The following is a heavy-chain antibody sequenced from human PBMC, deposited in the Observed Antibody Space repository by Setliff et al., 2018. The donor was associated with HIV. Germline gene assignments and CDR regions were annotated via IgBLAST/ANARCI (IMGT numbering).Heavy chain of an antibody. Sequence: SETLSLTCAVSAYSISSHYYWGWIRQPPGKVLEWIGTIYHSGSTYYNTSLKSRVTISVDTSKNQFSLKLSSVTAADTAFYYCASAGEMLTGKFYYWAQGTLVTVSS. CDR3: ASAGEMLTGKFYY. J-gene: IGHJ4*02. V-gene: IGHV4-38-2*01. D-gene: IGHD3-16*01. CDR1: AYSISSHYY. CDR2: IYHSGST.